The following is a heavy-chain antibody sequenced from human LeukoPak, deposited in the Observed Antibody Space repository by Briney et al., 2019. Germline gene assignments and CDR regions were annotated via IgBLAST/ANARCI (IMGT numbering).Heavy chain of an antibody. J-gene: IGHJ6*02. CDR1: GFTFSSYW. D-gene: IGHD4-23*01. Sequence: GGSLRLSCAASGFTFSSYWMSWVRQAPGRGPEWVANIKQDGSEIYYVDSVKGRFTISRDNAKNSLYLQMNSLRTEDTALYYCAKDLKDYGGNNYYYYYGMDVWGQGTTVTVSS. CDR2: IKQDGSEI. CDR3: AKDLKDYGGNNYYYYYGMDV. V-gene: IGHV3-7*05.